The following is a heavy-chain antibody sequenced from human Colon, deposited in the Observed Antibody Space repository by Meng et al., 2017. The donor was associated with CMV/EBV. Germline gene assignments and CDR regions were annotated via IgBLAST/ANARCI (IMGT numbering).Heavy chain of an antibody. Sequence: GSLRLSCAASGLTFNGYGLHWVRQAPGKVLEWVAFIGSDGSIKRYSDSVKGRFNISRDNSKNTPWLQMHSLRPEDTALYYCAREGFSNFDYWGQGTLVTVSS. V-gene: IGHV3-30*02. D-gene: IGHD4-11*01. CDR1: GLTFNGYG. CDR2: IGSDGSIK. J-gene: IGHJ4*02. CDR3: AREGFSNFDY.